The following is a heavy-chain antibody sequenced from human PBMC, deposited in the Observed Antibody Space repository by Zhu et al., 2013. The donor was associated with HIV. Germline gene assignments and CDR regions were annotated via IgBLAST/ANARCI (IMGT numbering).Heavy chain of an antibody. CDR2: ISAYNGNT. CDR3: ARVERGGKGPVVIKGLAWFDP. D-gene: IGHD3-22*01. Sequence: QVQLVQSGAEVKKPGASVKVSCKASGYTFTSYGISWVRQAPGQGLEWMGWISAYNGNTNYAQKLQGRVTMTTDTSTSTAYMELRSLRSDDTAVYYCARVERGGKGPVVIKGLAWFDPWGQGTLVTVSS. CDR1: GYTFTSYG. J-gene: IGHJ5*02. V-gene: IGHV1-18*04.